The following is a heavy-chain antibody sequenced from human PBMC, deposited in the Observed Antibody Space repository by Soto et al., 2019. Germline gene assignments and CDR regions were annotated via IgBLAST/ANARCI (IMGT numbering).Heavy chain of an antibody. V-gene: IGHV3-30*18. CDR3: AKSPYGAKPYYNSMDV. Sequence: QVQLVESGGGVVQPGRSLRISCAASGFTFDSYGMHWVRQAPGKGLEWVAVISYDGTIKYYADSVKGRFTISRDNSKNTLYLQMNSLRGEDTAVYYCAKSPYGAKPYYNSMDVWGQGTTVTVS. CDR1: GFTFDSYG. D-gene: IGHD4-17*01. J-gene: IGHJ6*02. CDR2: ISYDGTIK.